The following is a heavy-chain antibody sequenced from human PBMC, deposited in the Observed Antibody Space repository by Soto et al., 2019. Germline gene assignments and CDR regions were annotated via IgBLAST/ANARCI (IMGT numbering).Heavy chain of an antibody. CDR3: AGTYDFWSGYRFDY. CDR1: GGPISSYY. D-gene: IGHD3-3*01. V-gene: IGHV4-59*01. J-gene: IGHJ4*02. CDR2: IYYSGST. Sequence: SETLSLTCTVSGGPISSYYWSWIRQPPGKGLEWIGYIYYSGSTNYNPSLKSRVTISVDTSKNQFSLKLSSVTAADTAVYYCAGTYDFWSGYRFDYWGQGTLVTVSS.